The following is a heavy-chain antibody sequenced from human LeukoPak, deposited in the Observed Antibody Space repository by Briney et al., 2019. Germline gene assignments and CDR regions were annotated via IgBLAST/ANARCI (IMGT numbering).Heavy chain of an antibody. CDR2: ISYDGSNK. D-gene: IGHD5-24*01. V-gene: IGHV3-30*04. CDR1: GFTFSSYA. J-gene: IGHJ4*02. CDR3: AREWPMTPYFDY. Sequence: GGSLRLSCAASGFTFSSYAMHWVRQAPGKGLEWVAVISYDGSNKYYADSVKGRFTISRDNSKNTLYLQMNSLRAEDTAVYYCAREWPMTPYFDYWGQGTLVTVSS.